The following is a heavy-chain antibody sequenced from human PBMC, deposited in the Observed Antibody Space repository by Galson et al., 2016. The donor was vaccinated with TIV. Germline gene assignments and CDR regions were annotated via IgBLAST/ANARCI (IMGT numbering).Heavy chain of an antibody. D-gene: IGHD1-26*01. CDR2: IIPVYDRT. CDR1: GVTFYSYA. V-gene: IGHV1-69*05. Sequence: SVKVSCKASGVTFYSYAFTWIRRAPGQGLEWVGGIIPVYDRTFHAQKFQGRVTITTDQSTDHAHLELNSLKSEDTAVYYCAFLLIYRNTWEHGPNGMDAWGPGTTVTVSS. CDR3: AFLLIYRNTWEHGPNGMDA. J-gene: IGHJ6*02.